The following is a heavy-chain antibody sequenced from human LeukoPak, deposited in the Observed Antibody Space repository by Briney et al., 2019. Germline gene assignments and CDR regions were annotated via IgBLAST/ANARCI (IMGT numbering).Heavy chain of an antibody. J-gene: IGHJ6*03. Sequence: GGSLRLSRAASGFTFSSYWMSWVRQAPGKGLEWVANIKQDGSEKYYVDSVKGRFTISRDNAKNSLYLQMNSLRAEDTAVYYCARAADPYYGSGSPYNYYYMDVWGKGTTATVSS. CDR1: GFTFSSYW. D-gene: IGHD3-10*01. V-gene: IGHV3-7*01. CDR2: IKQDGSEK. CDR3: ARAADPYYGSGSPYNYYYMDV.